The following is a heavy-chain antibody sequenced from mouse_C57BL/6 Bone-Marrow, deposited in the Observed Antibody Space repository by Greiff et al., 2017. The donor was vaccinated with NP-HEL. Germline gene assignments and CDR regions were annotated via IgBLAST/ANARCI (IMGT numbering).Heavy chain of an antibody. CDR1: GFTFSSYA. Sequence: EVQLVESGGGLVKPGGSLKLSCAASGFTFSSYAMSWVRQTPEKRLEWVATISDGGSYTYYPDNVKGRFTISRDNAKNNLYLQMSHLKSEDTAMYSCARDTAGTSWFAYWGQGTLVTVSA. CDR3: ARDTAGTSWFAY. J-gene: IGHJ3*01. CDR2: ISDGGSYT. V-gene: IGHV5-4*01. D-gene: IGHD1-2*01.